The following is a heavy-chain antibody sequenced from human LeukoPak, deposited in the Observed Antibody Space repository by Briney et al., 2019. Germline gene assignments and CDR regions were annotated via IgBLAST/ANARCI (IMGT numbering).Heavy chain of an antibody. D-gene: IGHD1-26*01. CDR3: ARGRPYSGGYHLDY. V-gene: IGHV4-39*01. CDR2: IYYSGST. Sequence: SETQSLTCTVSGDSTSSDRYYGGWVRQPPGKGLGWIGNIYYSGSTYYNPSLKSRVTMSVDTSKNQYFLKLNSVTAADTAVYYCARGRPYSGGYHLDYWGQGTLVTVSS. J-gene: IGHJ4*02. CDR1: GDSTSSDRYY.